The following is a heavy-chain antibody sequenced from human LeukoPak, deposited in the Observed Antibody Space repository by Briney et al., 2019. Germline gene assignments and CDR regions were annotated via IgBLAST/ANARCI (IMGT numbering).Heavy chain of an antibody. J-gene: IGHJ4*02. CDR1: GFTFSSYV. CDR3: ARDWVYKIDY. D-gene: IGHD5-24*01. V-gene: IGHV3-74*01. Sequence: GGSLRLSCETAGFTFSSYVMHWVRRTPGKGLVWVSRISHDGIISYADSVRGRFTISRDNAKNTLILQMNSLRVEDTAVYYCARDWVYKIDYWGRGTLVTVSS. CDR2: ISHDGII.